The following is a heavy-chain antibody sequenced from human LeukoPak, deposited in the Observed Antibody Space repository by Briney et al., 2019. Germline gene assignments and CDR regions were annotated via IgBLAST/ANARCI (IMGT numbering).Heavy chain of an antibody. D-gene: IGHD3-3*01. CDR2: MTSDSNTI. CDR1: GFNFNVYS. V-gene: IGHV3-48*01. CDR3: ARSTEWFADY. J-gene: IGHJ4*02. Sequence: GGSLRLSCAASGFNFNVYSMNWVRQAPGKGLEGISYMTSDSNTIYYADSVRGRFTISRDNAKKSVYLELSNLRADDTAMYYCARSTEWFADYWGQGTLVTVSS.